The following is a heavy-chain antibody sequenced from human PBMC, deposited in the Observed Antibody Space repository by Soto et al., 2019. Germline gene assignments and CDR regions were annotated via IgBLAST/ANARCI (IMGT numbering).Heavy chain of an antibody. V-gene: IGHV4-4*02. Sequence: SETLCVTCAVSGGSISSSNWCRWVRQPPGKGLEWIGEIYHSGSTNYNPSLKSRVTIPVDKSKNQFSLKLSSVTAADTAVYYCARDNSSGYYSDYYYYGMDVWGQGTTVTVSS. CDR2: IYHSGST. J-gene: IGHJ6*02. CDR1: GGSISSSNW. CDR3: ARDNSSGYYSDYYYYGMDV. D-gene: IGHD3-22*01.